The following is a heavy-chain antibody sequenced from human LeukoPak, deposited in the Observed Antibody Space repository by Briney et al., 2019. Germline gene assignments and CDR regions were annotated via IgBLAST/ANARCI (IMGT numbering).Heavy chain of an antibody. CDR2: IKQDGSEK. CDR3: AVYGSGFFP. V-gene: IGHV3-7*01. J-gene: IGHJ6*04. D-gene: IGHD3-10*01. CDR1: GFNFGSYW. Sequence: GGSLRLSCAASGFNFGSYWMSWVRLAPGKGLEWVANIKQDGSEKYYVDSVKGRFTISRDNAKNSLYLQMNSLRAEDTAVYYCAVYGSGFFPWGKGTTVTISS.